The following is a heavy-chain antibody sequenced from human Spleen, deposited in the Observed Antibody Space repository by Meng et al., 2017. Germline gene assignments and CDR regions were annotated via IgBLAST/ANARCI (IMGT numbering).Heavy chain of an antibody. CDR2: ISSSGSTI. V-gene: IGHV3-11*04. Sequence: GGSLRLSCAASGFTFSDYYMTWIRQAPGKGLEWVSYISSSGSTIYYADSVKGRFTISRDNAKNSLYLQMNSLRAEDTDVYYCARDRAGGSVLRFLEWRFDYWGQGTLVTVSS. D-gene: IGHD3-3*01. CDR3: ARDRAGGSVLRFLEWRFDY. CDR1: GFTFSDYY. J-gene: IGHJ4*02.